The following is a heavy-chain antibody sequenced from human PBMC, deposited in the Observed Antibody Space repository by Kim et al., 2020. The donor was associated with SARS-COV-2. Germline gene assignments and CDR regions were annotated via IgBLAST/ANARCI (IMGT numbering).Heavy chain of an antibody. V-gene: IGHV4-59*01. J-gene: IGHJ4*02. CDR3: ARAFTIFGVAEYYFDY. D-gene: IGHD3-3*01. Sequence: PSLKSRLTISVDTSKNQFSLKLSSVTAADTAVYYCARAFTIFGVAEYYFDYCGQGTLVTVSS.